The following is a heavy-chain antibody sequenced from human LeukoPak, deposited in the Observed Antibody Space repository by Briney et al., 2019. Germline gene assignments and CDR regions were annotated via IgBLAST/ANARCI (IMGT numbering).Heavy chain of an antibody. CDR1: GFAFSSYE. D-gene: IGHD6-13*01. CDR2: ISSSGSTI. CDR3: AIGGSSWYDY. J-gene: IGHJ4*02. Sequence: PGGSLRLSCAASGFAFSSYEMNWVRQAPGKGLEWVSYISSSGSTIYYADSVKGRFTISRDNAKNSLYLQMNSLRAEDTAVYYCAIGGSSWYDYWGQGTLVTVSS. V-gene: IGHV3-48*03.